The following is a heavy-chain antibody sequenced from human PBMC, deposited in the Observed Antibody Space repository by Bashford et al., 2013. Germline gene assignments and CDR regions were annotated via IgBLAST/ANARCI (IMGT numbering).Heavy chain of an antibody. Sequence: SVKVSCKASGGTFSSYAISWVRQAPGQGLEWMGGIIPIFGTANYAQKFQGRVTITADESTSTAYMELRSLRSDDTAVYYCARDGSFLGPDYDFWSGYPEIDYWGQGTLVTVSS. CDR1: GGTFSSYA. CDR2: IIPIFGTA. D-gene: IGHD3-3*01. V-gene: IGHV1-69*13. J-gene: IGHJ4*02. CDR3: ARDGSFLGPDYDFWSGYPEIDY.